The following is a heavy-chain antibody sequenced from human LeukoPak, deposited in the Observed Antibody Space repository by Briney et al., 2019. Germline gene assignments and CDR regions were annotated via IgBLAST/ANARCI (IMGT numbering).Heavy chain of an antibody. D-gene: IGHD4-17*01. CDR2: ISTSGGYT. CDR1: GFTFNSYA. Sequence: GGSLRLPCAASGFTFNSYAMHWIRQAPGRGLEYVSAISTSGGYTYYADSVKDRFTISRDNSKNTLYLQMGSLRTEDMAVYYCARVGTVNFFDYWGRGTLVTVSS. V-gene: IGHV3-64*02. CDR3: ARVGTVNFFDY. J-gene: IGHJ4*02.